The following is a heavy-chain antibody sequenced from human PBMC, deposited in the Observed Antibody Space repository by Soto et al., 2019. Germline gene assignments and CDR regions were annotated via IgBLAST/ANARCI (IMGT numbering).Heavy chain of an antibody. Sequence: QVQLVQSGAEVKKPGSSVKVSCKASGGTFSSYAISWVRQAPGQGLEWMGGIIPIFGTANYAQKFQGRVTITADESTSTAYMELSSLRSEDTAVCYCARDQTPAYGDYVPFDYWGQGTLVTVSS. D-gene: IGHD4-17*01. CDR2: IIPIFGTA. V-gene: IGHV1-69*01. CDR1: GGTFSSYA. CDR3: ARDQTPAYGDYVPFDY. J-gene: IGHJ4*02.